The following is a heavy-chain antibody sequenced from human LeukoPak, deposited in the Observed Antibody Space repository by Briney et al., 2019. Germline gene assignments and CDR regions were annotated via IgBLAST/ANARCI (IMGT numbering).Heavy chain of an antibody. CDR2: IYPGDSDT. CDR3: ATTSYYYGSGSPFDY. CDR1: GYSFTSYW. V-gene: IGHV5-51*01. Sequence: GESLKISCKGSGYSFTSYWIGWVRQMPGKGLEWMGIIYPGDSDTRYSPSFQGQVTISADKSISTAYLQWSSLKASDTAMYYCATTSYYYGSGSPFDYWGQGTLVTVSS. J-gene: IGHJ4*02. D-gene: IGHD3-10*01.